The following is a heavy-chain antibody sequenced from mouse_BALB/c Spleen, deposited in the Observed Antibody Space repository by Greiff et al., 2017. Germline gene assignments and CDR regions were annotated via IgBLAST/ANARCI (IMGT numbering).Heavy chain of an antibody. J-gene: IGHJ2*01. CDR3: ARERTGTSYFDY. Sequence: EVKLVESGGGLVKPGGSLKLSCAASGFTFSDYYMYWVRQTPEKRLEWVATISDGGSYTYYPDSVKGRFTISRDNAKNNLYLQMSSLKSEDTAMYYCARERTGTSYFDYWGQGTTLTVSS. D-gene: IGHD4-1*01. CDR1: GFTFSDYY. V-gene: IGHV5-4*02. CDR2: ISDGGSYT.